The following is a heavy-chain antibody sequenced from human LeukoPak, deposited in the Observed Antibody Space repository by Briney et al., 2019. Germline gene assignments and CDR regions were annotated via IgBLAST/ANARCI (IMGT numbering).Heavy chain of an antibody. D-gene: IGHD2-15*01. V-gene: IGHV3-48*03. CDR2: ISSSGSTI. CDR3: ARTLVVVTATSSY. CDR1: GFNFNNYE. Sequence: QPGGSLRLSCGGSGFNFNNYEVSWVRQAPGKGLEWLSYISSSGSTIYYADTVRGRFTISRDNAKNSLYLQMNSLRAEDTAVYYCARTLVVVTATSSYWGQGTLVTVSS. J-gene: IGHJ4*02.